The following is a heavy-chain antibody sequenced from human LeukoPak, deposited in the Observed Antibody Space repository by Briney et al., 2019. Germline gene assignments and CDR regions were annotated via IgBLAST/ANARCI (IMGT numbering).Heavy chain of an antibody. Sequence: AGRSLRLSCAASGFNFNDYAMHWVRQAPGKGLEWVSGISWNSGSLGYAGSVKGRFTISRDNAKNSLYLQINSLRAEDTAVYYCARVGSAEYYFDYWGQGTLVTVSS. CDR3: ARVGSAEYYFDY. V-gene: IGHV3-9*01. J-gene: IGHJ4*02. CDR1: GFNFNDYA. D-gene: IGHD6-19*01. CDR2: ISWNSGSL.